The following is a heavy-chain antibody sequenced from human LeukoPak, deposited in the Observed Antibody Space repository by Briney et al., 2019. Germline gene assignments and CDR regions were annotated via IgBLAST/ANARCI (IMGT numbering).Heavy chain of an antibody. CDR1: GYTFTSYG. CDR2: ISAYNGNT. D-gene: IGHD3-9*01. J-gene: IGHJ4*02. CDR3: ARDSRWPLLRYPMWAG. V-gene: IGHV1-18*01. Sequence: EASVKVSCKASGYTFTSYGISWVRQAPGQGLEWMGWISAYNGNTNYAQKLQGRVTMTTDTSTGTAYMELRSLRSDDTAVYYCARDSRWPLLRYPMWAGCGQGTLVTVSS.